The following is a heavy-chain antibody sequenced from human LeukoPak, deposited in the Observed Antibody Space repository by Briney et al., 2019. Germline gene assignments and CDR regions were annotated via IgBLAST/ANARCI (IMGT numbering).Heavy chain of an antibody. D-gene: IGHD3-22*01. CDR1: GYTFTSYY. CDR2: INPSGGST. CDR3: ARDYLHYDSSGYYYSGFCAFDI. Sequence: ASVKVSCKASGYTFTSYYMHWVRQAPGQGLEWMGIINPSGGSTSYAQKFQGRVTMTRDTSTSTVYMELSSLRSEDTAVYYCARDYLHYDSSGYYYSGFCAFDIWGQGTMVTVSS. J-gene: IGHJ3*02. V-gene: IGHV1-46*01.